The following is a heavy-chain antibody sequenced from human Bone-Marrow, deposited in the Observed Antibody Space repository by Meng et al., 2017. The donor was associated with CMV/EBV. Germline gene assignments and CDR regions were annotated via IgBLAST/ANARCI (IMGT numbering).Heavy chain of an antibody. CDR3: AKEPIGYCSTTSCYFES. D-gene: IGHD2-2*01. V-gene: IGHV3-23*01. CDR1: GFPFSSYV. Sequence: GESLKISCAASGFPFSSYVMSWVRQAPGKGLEWVSAISGSGLTTYYTDSVKGRFTISRDNSKNTLYVQMNSLRAEDTAIYYCAKEPIGYCSTTSCYFESWGQGTRVTGSS. CDR2: ISGSGLTT. J-gene: IGHJ4*02.